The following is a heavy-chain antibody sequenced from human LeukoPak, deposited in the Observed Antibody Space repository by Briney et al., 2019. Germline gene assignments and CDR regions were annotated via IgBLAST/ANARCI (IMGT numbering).Heavy chain of an antibody. CDR3: ARVRQWGGLIDY. V-gene: IGHV1-8*01. Sequence: GASVKVSCKASGYTFTSYDINWVRQATGQGLEWMGWMNPNSGNTGYAQKFQGRVTMTRNTSISTAYMELSSLRAEDTAVYYCARVRQWGGLIDYWGQGTLVTVSS. CDR2: MNPNSGNT. D-gene: IGHD6-19*01. J-gene: IGHJ4*02. CDR1: GYTFTSYD.